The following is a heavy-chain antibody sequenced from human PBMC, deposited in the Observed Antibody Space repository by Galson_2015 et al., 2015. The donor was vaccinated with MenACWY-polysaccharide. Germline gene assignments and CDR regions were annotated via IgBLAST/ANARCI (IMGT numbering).Heavy chain of an antibody. CDR3: AKGGREVDNLLDP. J-gene: IGHJ5*02. V-gene: IGHV3-23*01. Sequence: SLRLSCAVSGFTFSSYVMSWVRQAPGRGLEWVSSITDSGSSTYYVDSVKGRFTISRDNSKNTLFLQMNSLRADDTAVYYCAKGGREVDNLLDPWGQGALVTVSS. CDR2: ITDSGSST. CDR1: GFTFSSYV. D-gene: IGHD1-26*01.